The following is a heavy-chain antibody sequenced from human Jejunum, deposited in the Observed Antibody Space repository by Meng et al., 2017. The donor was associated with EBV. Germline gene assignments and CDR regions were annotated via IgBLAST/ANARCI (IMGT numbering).Heavy chain of an antibody. CDR2: TYYRSKWYN. J-gene: IGHJ4*02. Sequence: QVQLQQSGPGLVMPSXXXXPTXXISGDSVSSNSAVWNWIRQSPSRGLEWLGRTYYRSKWYNEYAPSVESRITINPDTSKNQFSLQLNSVTPEDTAVYYCARDYQDLERFDYWGQGTLVTVAS. D-gene: IGHD1-1*01. V-gene: IGHV6-1*01. CDR3: ARDYQDLERFDY. CDR1: GDSVSSNSAV.